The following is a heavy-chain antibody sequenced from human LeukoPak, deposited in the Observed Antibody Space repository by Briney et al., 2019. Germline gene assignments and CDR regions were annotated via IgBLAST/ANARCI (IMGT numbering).Heavy chain of an antibody. CDR2: IGGSSGFT. CDR3: ARPSSGWYVGYS. J-gene: IGHJ4*02. V-gene: IGHV3-23*01. D-gene: IGHD6-19*01. Sequence: QPGGSLRLSCAASGFTFSSYAMSWARQPPGRGREWGSAIGGSSGFTYYADSVKGRFTISRDNSTNMLYLQMNSLRAEDTALYYCARPSSGWYVGYSWGQGTLVTVPP. CDR1: GFTFSSYA.